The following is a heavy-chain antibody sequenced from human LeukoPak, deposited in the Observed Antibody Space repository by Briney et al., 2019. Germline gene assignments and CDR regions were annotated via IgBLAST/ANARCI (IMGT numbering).Heavy chain of an antibody. CDR3: ARDVQGGYCSSASCYSDY. D-gene: IGHD2-2*01. Sequence: PGGSLRLSCAACGFSFSSYWMHWVRQAPGKGLVWVSRINSDGSSTICADSVRCRFTISRDNSKNTLYLQMNRLRVDDTAVYYCARDVQGGYCSSASCYSDYWGQGTLVTVSS. V-gene: IGHV3-74*01. CDR1: GFSFSSYW. J-gene: IGHJ4*02. CDR2: INSDGSST.